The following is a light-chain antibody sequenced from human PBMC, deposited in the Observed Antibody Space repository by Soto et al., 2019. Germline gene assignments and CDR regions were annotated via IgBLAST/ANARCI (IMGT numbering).Light chain of an antibody. Sequence: DIVMTQSPDSLAVSLGERATINCKASQSVLSSSNNKNYLAWYQQKSGQPPRLLIYWASTRESGVPGRFSGSGSGTDFTLTISSLQAEDGAVYYCQQYYNTPQTFGQGTKVEIK. V-gene: IGKV4-1*01. J-gene: IGKJ1*01. CDR2: WAS. CDR3: QQYYNTPQT. CDR1: QSVLSSSNNKNY.